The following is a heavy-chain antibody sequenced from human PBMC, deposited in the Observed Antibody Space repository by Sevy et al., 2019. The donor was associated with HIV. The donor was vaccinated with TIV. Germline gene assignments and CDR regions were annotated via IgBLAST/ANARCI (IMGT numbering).Heavy chain of an antibody. CDR2: MTSSGSYI. CDR1: GFTFSTST. CDR3: VRDGWNY. J-gene: IGHJ4*02. Sequence: GGSLRLSCAASGFTFSTSTMNWVRQAPGKGLGWVSLMTSSGSYILYADSVKGRFTISRDNAKNSLFLQMNSLRVEDTAVYYCVRDGWNYWGQGTLVTVSS. D-gene: IGHD2-15*01. V-gene: IGHV3-21*01.